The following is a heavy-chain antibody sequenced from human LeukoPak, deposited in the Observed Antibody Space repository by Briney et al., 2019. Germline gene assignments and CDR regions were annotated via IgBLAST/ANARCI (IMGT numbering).Heavy chain of an antibody. CDR3: TTAVRRGRGVGIGRYFGY. CDR1: GFTFSNAW. J-gene: IGHJ4*02. D-gene: IGHD1-26*01. V-gene: IGHV3-15*01. CDR2: IKSKTDGGTT. Sequence: PGGSLRLSCAASGFTFSNAWMSWVRQAPGRGLEWVGRIKSKTDGGTTDYAAPVKGRFTISRDDSKNTLYLQMNSQKTEDTAVYYCTTAVRRGRGVGIGRYFGYWGQGTLVTVSS.